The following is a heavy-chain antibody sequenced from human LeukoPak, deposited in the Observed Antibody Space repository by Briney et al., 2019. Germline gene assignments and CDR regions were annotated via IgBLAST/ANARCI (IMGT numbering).Heavy chain of an antibody. CDR3: ASPRGYYYYGMDV. CDR1: GFTFSSYG. V-gene: IGHV3-30*03. CDR2: ISYDGSNK. Sequence: GGSLRLSCAASGFTFSSYGMHWVRQAPGKGLEWVAVISYDGSNKYYADSVKGRFTISRDNSKNTLYLQMNSLRAEDTAVYYCASPRGYYYYGMDVWGQGTTVTVSS. J-gene: IGHJ6*02.